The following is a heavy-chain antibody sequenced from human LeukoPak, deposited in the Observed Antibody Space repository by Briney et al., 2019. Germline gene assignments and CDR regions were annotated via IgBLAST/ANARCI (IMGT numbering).Heavy chain of an antibody. CDR1: GYTFTGYY. D-gene: IGHD3-22*01. J-gene: IGHJ4*02. CDR2: INPNSGGT. CDR3: ARDERYDSSGYPFDF. V-gene: IGHV1-2*02. Sequence: GASVKVSCKASGYTFTGYYMHWVRQAPGQGLEWMGWINPNSGGTNYAQKFQGRVTMTRDTSISTAYMELSSLKLDDTAVYYCARDERYDSSGYPFDFWGQGTLVTVSS.